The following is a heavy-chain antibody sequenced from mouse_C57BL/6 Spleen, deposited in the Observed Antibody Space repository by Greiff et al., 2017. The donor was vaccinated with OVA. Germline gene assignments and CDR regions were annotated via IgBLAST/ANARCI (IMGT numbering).Heavy chain of an antibody. V-gene: IGHV1-55*01. CDR3: ARISNYYGSRNYAMDY. D-gene: IGHD1-1*01. CDR2: IYPGSGST. J-gene: IGHJ4*01. CDR1: GYTFTSYW. Sequence: QVHVKQPGAELVKPGASVKMSCKASGYTFTSYWITWVKQRPGQGLEWIGDIYPGSGSTNYNEKFKSKATLTVDTSSSTAYMQLSSLTSEDSAVYYCARISNYYGSRNYAMDYWGQGTSVTVSS.